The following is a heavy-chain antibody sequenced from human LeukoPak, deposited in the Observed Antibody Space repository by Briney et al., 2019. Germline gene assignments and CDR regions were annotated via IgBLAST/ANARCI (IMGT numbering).Heavy chain of an antibody. CDR2: ISGSGGST. J-gene: IGHJ4*02. V-gene: IGHV3-23*01. CDR3: AKDRKGYYGSGSPDY. D-gene: IGHD3-10*01. Sequence: GGSLRLSCAASGFTFNNYAMSWVRQAPGKGLEWVSAISGSGGSTYYADSVKGRFTISRDISKNTLYLQMNSLRAEDTAVYYCAKDRKGYYGSGSPDYWGQGTLVTVSS. CDR1: GFTFNNYA.